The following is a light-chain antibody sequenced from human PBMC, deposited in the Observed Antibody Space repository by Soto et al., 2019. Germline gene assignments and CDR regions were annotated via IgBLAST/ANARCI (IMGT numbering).Light chain of an antibody. CDR3: SSYASSSTLVV. CDR1: SSDVGGYNS. V-gene: IGLV2-14*03. Sequence: QSVLTQPASVSGSPGQSITISCTGTSSDVGGYNSVSWYQHHPGKAPKRMIYDVSKRPSGVSNRFSGSKSGNTASLTISGLQAEDEGEYYCSSYASSSTLVVFGGGTKRTVL. CDR2: DVS. J-gene: IGLJ2*01.